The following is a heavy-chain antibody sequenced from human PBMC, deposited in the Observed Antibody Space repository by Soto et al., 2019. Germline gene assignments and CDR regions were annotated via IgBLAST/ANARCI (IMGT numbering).Heavy chain of an antibody. D-gene: IGHD3-16*01. CDR3: GKGPQTGYYDSLTHYSSVH. CDR1: GGSFHGYY. J-gene: IGHJ4*02. CDR2: INHSGSV. V-gene: IGHV4-34*01. Sequence: SETLSLTCAVYGGSFHGYYWIWIRQPPGKGLEWIGEINHSGSVTFNPTFKSRVSILLDTSKNQLSLQLSSVSAAATAIYYCGKGPQTGYYDSLTHYSSVHWGQGTLVTVSS.